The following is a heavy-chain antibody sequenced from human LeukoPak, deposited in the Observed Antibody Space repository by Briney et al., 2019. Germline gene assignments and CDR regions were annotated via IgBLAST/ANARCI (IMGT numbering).Heavy chain of an antibody. D-gene: IGHD2-2*01. CDR1: GFTFSSYW. V-gene: IGHV3-74*01. CDR2: INSDGSST. Sequence: PGGSLRLSCAASGFTFSSYWMHWVRQAPGKGLVWVSRINSDGSSTSYADSVKGRFTISRDNAKNTLYLQMNSLRAEDTAVYYCARGGYCSSTSCQNIDYWDQGTLVTVSS. J-gene: IGHJ4*02. CDR3: ARGGYCSSTSCQNIDY.